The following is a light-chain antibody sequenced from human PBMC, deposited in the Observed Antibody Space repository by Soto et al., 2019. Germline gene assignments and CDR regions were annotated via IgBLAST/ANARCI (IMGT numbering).Light chain of an antibody. CDR3: QQLRSYPST. V-gene: IGKV1-9*01. CDR2: DAS. CDR1: QDIRNY. J-gene: IGKJ4*01. Sequence: IQLTQSPSSLAASVGGRDTVTCRASQDIRNYLAWYQQKPGKAPKLLICDASTLYSGVPSRFSGSGSGTDFTLTISGLHPEDFAAYYCQQLRSYPSTFGGGTKVDIK.